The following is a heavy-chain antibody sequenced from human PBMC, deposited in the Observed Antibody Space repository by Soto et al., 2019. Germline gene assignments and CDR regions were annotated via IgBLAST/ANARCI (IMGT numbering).Heavy chain of an antibody. CDR1: GFTFSSYG. V-gene: IGHV3-30*18. CDR3: AKDRSRSIAVAGTFLFGMDV. CDR2: ISYDGSNK. D-gene: IGHD6-19*01. Sequence: GGSLRLSCAASGFTFSSYGMHWVRQAPGKGLEWVAVISYDGSNKYYADSVKGRFTISRDNSKNTLYLQMNSLRAEDTAVYYCAKDRSRSIAVAGTFLFGMDVWGQGTTVTVSS. J-gene: IGHJ6*02.